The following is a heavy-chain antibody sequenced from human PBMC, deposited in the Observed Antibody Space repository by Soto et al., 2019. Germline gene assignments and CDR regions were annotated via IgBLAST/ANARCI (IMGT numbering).Heavy chain of an antibody. CDR3: AREDDGGDRDYYGLDV. Sequence: SETLSLTCSVSGDSLRSYYWSWIRQTPGKGLEWIGYIHYTGSISYNPSLQSRLTISVDTSKNQFSLKLTSVTAADTAVYFCAREDDGGDRDYYGLDVWGQGTTVTVSS. J-gene: IGHJ6*02. V-gene: IGHV4-30-4*08. CDR1: GDSLRSYY. CDR2: IHYTGSI. D-gene: IGHD2-21*02.